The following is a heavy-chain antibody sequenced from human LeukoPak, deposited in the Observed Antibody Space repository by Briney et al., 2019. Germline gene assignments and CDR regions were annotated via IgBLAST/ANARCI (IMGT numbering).Heavy chain of an antibody. Sequence: PRRSLRLSCAASGFTFSSYGMHWVRQAPGKGLEWVAVISYDGSNKYYADSVKGRFTISRDNSKNTLYLQMNSLRAEDTAVYYCAKASSYYDILTGYYRVFDWFDPWGQGTLVTVSS. CDR3: AKASSYYDILTGYYRVFDWFDP. CDR2: ISYDGSNK. V-gene: IGHV3-30*18. CDR1: GFTFSSYG. J-gene: IGHJ5*02. D-gene: IGHD3-9*01.